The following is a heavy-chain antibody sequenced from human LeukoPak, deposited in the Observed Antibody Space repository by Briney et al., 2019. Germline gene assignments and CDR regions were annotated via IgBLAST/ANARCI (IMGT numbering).Heavy chain of an antibody. CDR2: IWYDGSNK. D-gene: IGHD3-22*01. Sequence: GGSLRLSCAASGFTFSSYGMHWVRQAPGKGLEWVAVIWYDGSNKYYADSVKGRFTISRDNSKNTLYLQMNSLRAEDTAVYYCARDAWRAYYYDSSGYTRFDSWGQGTLVTVSS. CDR1: GFTFSSYG. J-gene: IGHJ5*01. V-gene: IGHV3-33*01. CDR3: ARDAWRAYYYDSSGYTRFDS.